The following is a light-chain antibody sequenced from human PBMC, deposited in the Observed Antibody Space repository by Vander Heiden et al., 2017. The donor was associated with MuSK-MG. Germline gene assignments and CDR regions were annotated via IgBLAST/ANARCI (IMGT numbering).Light chain of an antibody. CDR2: GAS. J-gene: IGKJ3*01. V-gene: IGKV3-20*01. Sequence: EIVLTQSPGTLSLSPGERATLSCRASQSISSSYLAWYQQKPGQGPRLLIYGASSRATGIPDRFSGSGSGTDFTLTISRLEPEDFAVYYCQQEGSSPFTFGHGTKVDIK. CDR3: QQEGSSPFT. CDR1: QSISSSY.